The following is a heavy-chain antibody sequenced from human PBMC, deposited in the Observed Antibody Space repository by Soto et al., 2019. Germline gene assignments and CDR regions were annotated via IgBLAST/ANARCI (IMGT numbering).Heavy chain of an antibody. CDR1: AGPITTSY. Sequence: SETLSLTCTVSAGPITTSYWSWIRQPLGKALEWIGYISYRGSTNYNPSLKSRLTISIDTSKSQISLKLTSMTTADTAVYYCASSGIVGREVNTWFDPWGQGTLVTVSS. J-gene: IGHJ5*02. D-gene: IGHD3-22*01. V-gene: IGHV4-59*01. CDR3: ASSGIVGREVNTWFDP. CDR2: ISYRGST.